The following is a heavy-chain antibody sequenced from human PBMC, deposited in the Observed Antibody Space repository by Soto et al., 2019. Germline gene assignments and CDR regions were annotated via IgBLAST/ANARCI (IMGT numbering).Heavy chain of an antibody. J-gene: IGHJ5*02. CDR3: ARDCSGGSCYSTGYNWFDP. D-gene: IGHD2-15*01. CDR1: GYTFTSYG. Sequence: ASVKVSCQASGYTFTSYGISWVRQAPGQGLEWMGWISAYNGNTNYAQKLQGRVTMTTDTSTSTAYMELRSLRSDDTAVYYCARDCSGGSCYSTGYNWFDPWGQGTLVTVSS. CDR2: ISAYNGNT. V-gene: IGHV1-18*01.